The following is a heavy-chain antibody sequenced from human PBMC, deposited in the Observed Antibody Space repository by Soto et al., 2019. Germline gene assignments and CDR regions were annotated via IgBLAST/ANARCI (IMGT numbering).Heavy chain of an antibody. CDR3: TTLRRWSHQPDY. V-gene: IGHV3-15*07. Sequence: GGSLRLSCAASGFTFSDAWMNWVRQAPGKGLEWGGRIKSKTDGATTDYAAPVKGRFTISRDDSKNTLYLQMNSLTTEDTAVYYCTTLRRWSHQPDYCGQGTLVTVSS. CDR2: IKSKTDGATT. J-gene: IGHJ4*02. CDR1: GFTFSDAW. D-gene: IGHD2-15*01.